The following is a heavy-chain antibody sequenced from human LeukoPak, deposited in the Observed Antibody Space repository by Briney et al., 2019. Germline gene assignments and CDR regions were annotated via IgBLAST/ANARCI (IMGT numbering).Heavy chain of an antibody. J-gene: IGHJ6*02. Sequence: ASVKVSCKASGYTFTSYGISWVRQAPGQGLEWMGWISAYNGNTNYAQKLQGRVTMTTDTSTSTAYMELRSLRSDDTAVYYCARVRGYYGSGSYFPPYGMDVRGQGTTVTVSS. V-gene: IGHV1-18*01. D-gene: IGHD3-10*01. CDR1: GYTFTSYG. CDR2: ISAYNGNT. CDR3: ARVRGYYGSGSYFPPYGMDV.